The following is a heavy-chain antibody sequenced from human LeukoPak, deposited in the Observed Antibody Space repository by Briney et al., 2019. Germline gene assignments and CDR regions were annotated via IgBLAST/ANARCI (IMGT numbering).Heavy chain of an antibody. D-gene: IGHD4/OR15-4a*01. CDR1: GFTFSGSA. CDR3: SAQVPNAFDI. J-gene: IGHJ3*02. CDR2: IRSRANSYAT. V-gene: IGHV3-73*01. Sequence: GGSLRLSCAASGFTFSGSAMHWVRQASGKGLEWVGRIRSRANSYATAYAASVKGRFTISRDDSKNTADRHMNRLKTEDTAVYYCSAQVPNAFDIWGQGTMVTVSS.